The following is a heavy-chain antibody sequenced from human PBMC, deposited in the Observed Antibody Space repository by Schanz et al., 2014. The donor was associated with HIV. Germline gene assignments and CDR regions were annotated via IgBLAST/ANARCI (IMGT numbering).Heavy chain of an antibody. CDR3: VKGERIGYRIEVTGPTFDY. V-gene: IGHV3-NL1*01. CDR1: GFTFNNYG. J-gene: IGHJ4*02. CDR2: TSESGGRT. Sequence: QVQLVESGGGVVQPGRSLRLSCAASGFTFNNYGIHWVRQAPGKGLEWGPSTSESGGRTYYAGSVKDRFTISRDNAKNTLYVQIRSLRNEDTAVYYCVKGERIGYRIEVTGPTFDYWGQGTLVTVSS. D-gene: IGHD3-22*01.